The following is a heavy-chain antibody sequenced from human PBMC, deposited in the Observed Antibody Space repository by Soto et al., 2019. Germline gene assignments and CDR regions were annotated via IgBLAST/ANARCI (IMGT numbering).Heavy chain of an antibody. Sequence: PSETLSLTCTVSGGSISSYYWSWIRQPPGKGLEWIGYIYYSGSTNYNPSLKSRVTISVDTSKNQFSLKLSSVTAADTAVYYCARVMASITIFGVVPNWFDPWGQGTLVTVSS. CDR3: ARVMASITIFGVVPNWFDP. V-gene: IGHV4-59*01. CDR1: GGSISSYY. J-gene: IGHJ5*02. D-gene: IGHD3-3*01. CDR2: IYYSGST.